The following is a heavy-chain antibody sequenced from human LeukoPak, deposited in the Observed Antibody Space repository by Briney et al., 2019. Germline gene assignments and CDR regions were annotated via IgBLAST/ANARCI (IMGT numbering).Heavy chain of an antibody. Sequence: PSETLSLTCTVSGGSISSYYWSWIRQPPGKGLEWIGYIYYSGSTNYNPSLKSRVTISVDTSKNQFSLKLSSATAADTAVYYCARGYYYYYMDVWGKGTTVTVSS. CDR2: IYYSGST. CDR3: ARGYYYYYMDV. J-gene: IGHJ6*03. V-gene: IGHV4-59*01. CDR1: GGSISSYY.